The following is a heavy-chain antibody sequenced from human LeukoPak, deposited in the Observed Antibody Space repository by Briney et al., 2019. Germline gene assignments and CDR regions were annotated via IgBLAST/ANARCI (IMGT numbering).Heavy chain of an antibody. CDR3: ARHRLRKFYFDY. Sequence: SETLSLTCTVSGGSISSYYWSWIRQPPGKGLEWIGYIYYSGSTNYNPSLKSRVTISVDTSKNQFSLKLSSVTAADTAVYYCARHRLRKFYFDYWGQGTLVTVSS. J-gene: IGHJ4*02. CDR2: IYYSGST. CDR1: GGSISSYY. V-gene: IGHV4-59*08.